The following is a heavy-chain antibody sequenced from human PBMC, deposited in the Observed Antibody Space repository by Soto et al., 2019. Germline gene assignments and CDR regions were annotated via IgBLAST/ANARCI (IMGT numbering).Heavy chain of an antibody. J-gene: IGHJ4*02. V-gene: IGHV1-18*01. D-gene: IGHD2-2*01. Sequence: QVQLVQSGAEVKKPGASVKVSCKASGYTFTSYGISWVRQAPGQGLEWMGWISAYNGNTHYAQKPQGRVTMTTDTSTSTAYMELRSLRSDDTAVYYCARVRDIVVVPAAPDYWGQGTLVTVSS. CDR2: ISAYNGNT. CDR1: GYTFTSYG. CDR3: ARVRDIVVVPAAPDY.